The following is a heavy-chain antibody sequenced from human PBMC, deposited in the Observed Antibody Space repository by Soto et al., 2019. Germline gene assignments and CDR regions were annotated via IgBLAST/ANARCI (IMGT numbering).Heavy chain of an antibody. Sequence: GGSLRLSCAASGLTFSSYAMSWVRQAPGKGLEWVSAISGSGGSTYYADSVKGRFTISRDNSKNTLYLQMNSLRAEDTAVYYCAKTRNFIVVVPAAYFDYWGQGTLVTVSS. CDR1: GLTFSSYA. V-gene: IGHV3-23*01. J-gene: IGHJ4*02. CDR2: ISGSGGST. D-gene: IGHD2-2*01. CDR3: AKTRNFIVVVPAAYFDY.